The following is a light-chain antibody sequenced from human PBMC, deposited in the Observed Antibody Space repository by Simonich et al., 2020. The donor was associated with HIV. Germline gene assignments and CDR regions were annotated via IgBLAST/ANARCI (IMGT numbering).Light chain of an antibody. J-gene: IGKJ2*01. CDR1: QSVLHSSNNKNS. CDR3: QQYYSSPHT. V-gene: IGKV4-1*01. CDR2: WAS. Sequence: DIVMTQSPDSLAVSLGERAPINCKSSQSVLHSSNNKNSFAWYQQKQGQPPKLLIYWASTRESGVPDRFSGSGSGTDFTLTISSLQAEDVAVYYCQQYYSSPHTFGQGTRLEIK.